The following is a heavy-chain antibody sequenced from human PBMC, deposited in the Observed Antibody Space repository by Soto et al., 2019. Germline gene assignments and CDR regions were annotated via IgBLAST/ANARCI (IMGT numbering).Heavy chain of an antibody. CDR1: GYTFTSYG. CDR2: ISAYNGNT. V-gene: IGHV1-18*01. Sequence: QVQLVQSGVEVEKPGASVKVSCKASGYTFTSYGVSWVRQAPGQGLEWMGRISAYNGNTNYAQKFQGRVTMTTDTSTSTAYMELRSLRSDATAVYCCARDVPTVTTGGPDYWGQGTLVTVSS. J-gene: IGHJ4*02. D-gene: IGHD4-17*01. CDR3: ARDVPTVTTGGPDY.